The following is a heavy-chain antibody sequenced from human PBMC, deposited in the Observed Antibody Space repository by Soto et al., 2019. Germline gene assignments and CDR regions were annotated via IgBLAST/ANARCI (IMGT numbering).Heavy chain of an antibody. J-gene: IGHJ4*02. D-gene: IGHD1-1*01. Sequence: GGSLRLSCVASGFTFSSYVMSWVRQAPGKGLEWVSAISGSGDSTFYADSVKGRFTISRDNSKNTLFLQMNSLRAEDTAVYYCAKDGSQRGPEIYFDYWGQGTLVTVSS. V-gene: IGHV3-23*01. CDR3: AKDGSQRGPEIYFDY. CDR1: GFTFSSYV. CDR2: ISGSGDST.